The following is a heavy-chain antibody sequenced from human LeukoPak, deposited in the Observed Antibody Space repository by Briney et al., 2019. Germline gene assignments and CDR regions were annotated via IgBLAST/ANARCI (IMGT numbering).Heavy chain of an antibody. Sequence: PSGTLSLTCTVSGGSISSYYWSWLRQPPGKGLEWIGYIYYSGSTNYNPSLKSRVTISVDTSKNQFSLKLSSVTAADTAVYYCASERTDGDYYLWGQGTLVTVSS. D-gene: IGHD4-17*01. CDR1: GGSISSYY. CDR3: ASERTDGDYYL. J-gene: IGHJ5*02. V-gene: IGHV4-59*01. CDR2: IYYSGST.